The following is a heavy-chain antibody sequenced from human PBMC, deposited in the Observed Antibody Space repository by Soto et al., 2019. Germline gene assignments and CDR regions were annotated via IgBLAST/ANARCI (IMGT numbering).Heavy chain of an antibody. D-gene: IGHD3-16*02. CDR3: AKGLGELSPESYDY. V-gene: IGHV3-30*18. Sequence: PGGSLRLSCAASGFTFSYYAMHWVRQAPGKGLEWVAVISYDGSDKYYADSVKGRFTISRDNSRNTLNLQMNSLRADDTAVYYCAKGLGELSPESYDYWGQGT. CDR2: ISYDGSDK. CDR1: GFTFSYYA. J-gene: IGHJ4*02.